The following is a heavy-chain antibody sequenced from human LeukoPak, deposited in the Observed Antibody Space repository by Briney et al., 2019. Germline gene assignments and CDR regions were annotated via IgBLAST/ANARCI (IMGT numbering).Heavy chain of an antibody. J-gene: IGHJ4*02. D-gene: IGHD2-2*01. CDR2: INHSGST. V-gene: IGHV4-39*07. CDR3: ARLSRGGKYQLPKSAYYFDY. CDR1: GGSISSSSYY. Sequence: SETLSLTCTVSGGSISSSSYYWGWIRQPPGKGLEWIGEINHSGSTNYNPSLKSRVTISVDTSKNQFSLKLSSVTAADTAVYYCARLSRGGKYQLPKSAYYFDYWGQGTLVTVSS.